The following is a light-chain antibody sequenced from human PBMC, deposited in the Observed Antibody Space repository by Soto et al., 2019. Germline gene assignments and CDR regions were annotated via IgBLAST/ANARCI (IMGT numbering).Light chain of an antibody. CDR1: QGVFTY. J-gene: IGKJ2*01. V-gene: IGKV1-39*01. CDR2: AAS. CDR3: QQTFRRPYS. Sequence: DIQMTQSPNSLSASVGDRVTITCRASQGVFTYLNWYQQKPGKAPNLLVYAASTLQNGVPSRFSGSGSGTDFSLTITTLQPEDFATYYCQQTFRRPYSIGQGTKLEI.